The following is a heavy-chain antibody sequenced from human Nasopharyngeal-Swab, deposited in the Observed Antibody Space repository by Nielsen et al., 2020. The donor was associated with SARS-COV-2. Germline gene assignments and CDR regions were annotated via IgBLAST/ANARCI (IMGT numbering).Heavy chain of an antibody. V-gene: IGHV1-69*01. CDR3: ARDEDCGGDCYKGEWTLGDY. J-gene: IGHJ4*02. Sequence: WVRQAPGQGLEWMGGIIPIFGTANYAQKFQGRVTITADESTNTAYMELSSLRSEDTAVYYCARDEDCGGDCYKGEWTLGDYWGQGTLVTVSS. D-gene: IGHD2-21*01. CDR2: IIPIFGTA.